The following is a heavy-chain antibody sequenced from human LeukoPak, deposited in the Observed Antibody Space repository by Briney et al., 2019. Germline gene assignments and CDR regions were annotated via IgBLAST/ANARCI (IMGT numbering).Heavy chain of an antibody. D-gene: IGHD3-16*02. Sequence: ASVKVSCKASGYTFTSYAMNWVRQAPGQGLEWMGWINTNTGNPTYAQGFTGRFVFSLDTSVSTAYLQISSLKAEDTAVYYCARSFMITFGGVIVPYYFDYWGQGTLVTVSS. CDR3: ARSFMITFGGVIVPYYFDY. CDR1: GYTFTSYA. V-gene: IGHV7-4-1*02. CDR2: INTNTGNP. J-gene: IGHJ4*02.